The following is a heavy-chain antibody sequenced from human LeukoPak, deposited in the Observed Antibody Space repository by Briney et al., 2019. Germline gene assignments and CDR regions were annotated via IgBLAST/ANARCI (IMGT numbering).Heavy chain of an antibody. CDR2: MNPNSGNT. CDR3: ARNNYCSSTSCYSYYYYYYMDV. D-gene: IGHD2-2*01. CDR1: GYTFTSYD. J-gene: IGHJ6*03. Sequence: ASVKVSFKASGYTFTSYDINWVRQATGQGLEWMGWMNPNSGNTGYAQKFQGRVTMTRNTSISTAYMELSSLRSEDTAVYYCARNNYCSSTSCYSYYYYYYMDVWGKGTTVTVSS. V-gene: IGHV1-8*01.